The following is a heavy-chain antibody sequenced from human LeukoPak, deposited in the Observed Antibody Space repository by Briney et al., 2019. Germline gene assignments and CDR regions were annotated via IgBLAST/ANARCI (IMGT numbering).Heavy chain of an antibody. CDR2: INQDGNDK. D-gene: IGHD3-10*01. Sequence: GGSLRLSCATSGFTFSSYWMNWVRQAPGKRLEWVANINQDGNDKYYVDSVKDRFTISRDNAKNSLYLQMNSLRAEDTAVYYCARAVRRAYGRSTAVYFDYWGQGTLVTVPS. CDR3: ARAVRRAYGRSTAVYFDY. J-gene: IGHJ4*02. CDR1: GFTFSSYW. V-gene: IGHV3-7*01.